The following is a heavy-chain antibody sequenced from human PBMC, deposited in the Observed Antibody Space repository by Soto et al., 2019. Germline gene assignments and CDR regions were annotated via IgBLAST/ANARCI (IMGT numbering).Heavy chain of an antibody. J-gene: IGHJ5*02. CDR2: IDPRDSYV. CDR1: GYTFNTFW. Sequence: GESLKISCPGFGYTFNTFWISWVRQMPGKGLDWMGRIDPRDSYVNYSPSFQGHVTISADKSISTAYLQWGSLKASDTAMYYCARLYCTTSTCDSWFDPWGQGTLVTVSS. CDR3: ARLYCTTSTCDSWFDP. D-gene: IGHD2-2*01. V-gene: IGHV5-10-1*01.